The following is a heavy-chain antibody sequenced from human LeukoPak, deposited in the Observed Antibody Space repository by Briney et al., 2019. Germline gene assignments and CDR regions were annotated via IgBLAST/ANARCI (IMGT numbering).Heavy chain of an antibody. D-gene: IGHD1-14*01. V-gene: IGHV3-23*01. CDR3: AKGTPGNPLVKVDC. CDR1: GFTFSAYA. J-gene: IGHJ4*02. Sequence: PGGSLRLSCAASGFTFSAYAMSWVRQPPGKGLEWVSAILGGGRTTYYSDSVKGRFTISRDNSKNTLYLEMNSLRAEDTAVYYRAKGTPGNPLVKVDCWGQGALVTVSS. CDR2: ILGGGRTT.